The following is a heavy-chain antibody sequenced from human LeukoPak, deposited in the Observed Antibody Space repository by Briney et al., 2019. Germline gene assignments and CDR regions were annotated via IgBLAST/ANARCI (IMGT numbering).Heavy chain of an antibody. J-gene: IGHJ4*02. D-gene: IGHD3-10*01. Sequence: HSGGSLRLSCAASRFTFDDYAMHWVRQAPGKGLEWVSCISWNSGSIGYADSVKGRFTISRDNAKNSLYLQMNSLRAEDTAVYYCARDRSGMLPNYFDYWGQGTLVTVSS. CDR1: RFTFDDYA. V-gene: IGHV3-9*01. CDR2: ISWNSGSI. CDR3: ARDRSGMLPNYFDY.